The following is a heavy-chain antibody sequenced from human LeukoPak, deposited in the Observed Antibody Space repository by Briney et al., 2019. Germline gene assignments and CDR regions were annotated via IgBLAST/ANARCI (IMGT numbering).Heavy chain of an antibody. J-gene: IGHJ4*02. CDR1: GYTSISYD. D-gene: IGHD4-17*01. Sequence: ASVKVSCKASGYTSISYDISWVRQASGQGLEWMGWMNPNSGNTVYAQKFQGRVTMTRNTSISTAYMELSSLRSEDTAVYYCARVGDGDSFDYWGQGTLVTVSS. CDR2: MNPNSGNT. CDR3: ARVGDGDSFDY. V-gene: IGHV1-8*01.